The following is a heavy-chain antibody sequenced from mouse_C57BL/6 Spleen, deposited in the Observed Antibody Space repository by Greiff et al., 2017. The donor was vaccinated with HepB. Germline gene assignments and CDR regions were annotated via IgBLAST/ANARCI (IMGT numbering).Heavy chain of an antibody. CDR2: IHPNSGST. D-gene: IGHD2-13*01. CDR1: GYTLTSYW. J-gene: IGHJ3*01. Sequence: QVQLQQSGAELVKPGASVKLSCKASGYTLTSYWMHWVKQRPGQGLEWIGMIHPNSGSTNYNEKFKSKATLTVDKSSSTAYMQLSSLTSEDSAVYYCARGLQARFAYWGQGTLVTVSA. V-gene: IGHV1-64*01. CDR3: ARGLQARFAY.